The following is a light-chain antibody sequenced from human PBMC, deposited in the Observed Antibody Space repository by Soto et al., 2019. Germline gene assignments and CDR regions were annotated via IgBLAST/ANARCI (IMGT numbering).Light chain of an antibody. CDR3: QQLSNWPPIS. CDR2: DAS. Sequence: IVLTQSPGTLSLSPGERATLSCRASQSVSSYLAWYQQKPGQAPRLLIYDASNRATGIPARFSGSGSGTDFTLTISSLEPEDFAVYYCQQLSNWPPISFGQGTRLEI. V-gene: IGKV3-11*01. J-gene: IGKJ5*01. CDR1: QSVSSY.